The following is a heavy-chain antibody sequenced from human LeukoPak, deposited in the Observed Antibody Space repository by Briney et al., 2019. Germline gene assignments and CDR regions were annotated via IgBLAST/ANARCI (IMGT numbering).Heavy chain of an antibody. CDR2: IYTSGST. Sequence: SEPLSFTCTVPGGSISSYYWSWFGQPPGKGLEWFGNIYTSGSTNYNPSLESRVTISVDTTKNQSSLKLSSVTTADTTVYHCARDSPLATQEFDYWGQGTLVTVSS. CDR3: ARDSPLATQEFDY. CDR1: GGSISSYY. D-gene: IGHD2-15*01. V-gene: IGHV4-4*09. J-gene: IGHJ4*02.